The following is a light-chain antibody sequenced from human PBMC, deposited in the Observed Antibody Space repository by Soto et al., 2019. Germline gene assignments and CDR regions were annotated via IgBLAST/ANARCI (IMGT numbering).Light chain of an antibody. Sequence: QAALTQPPSVSGAPGQGVTISCTGSSSNIGAGYDVHWYQQLPGTAPKLLIYGNSNRPSGVPDRFSGSKSGTSASLAITGLQAEDEADYYCQSYDSRLSGYVFGTGTKVTV. CDR1: SSNIGAGYD. CDR2: GNS. V-gene: IGLV1-40*01. CDR3: QSYDSRLSGYV. J-gene: IGLJ1*01.